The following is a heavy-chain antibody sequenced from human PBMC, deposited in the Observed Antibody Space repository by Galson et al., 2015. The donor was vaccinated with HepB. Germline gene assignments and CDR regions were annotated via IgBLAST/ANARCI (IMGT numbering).Heavy chain of an antibody. CDR2: IWHDGSSS. CDR1: GFTFSRNG. D-gene: IGHD6-19*01. J-gene: IGHJ6*02. V-gene: IGHV3-33*08. CDR3: ARAILSLRIAVAGPVYGMDV. Sequence: SLRLSCAASGFTFSRNGMHWVRQAPGKGLEWVAVIWHDGSSSYYADSVKGRSTISRDNSKNTLYLQMNSLRAEDTAVYYCARAILSLRIAVAGPVYGMDVWGQGTTVTVSS.